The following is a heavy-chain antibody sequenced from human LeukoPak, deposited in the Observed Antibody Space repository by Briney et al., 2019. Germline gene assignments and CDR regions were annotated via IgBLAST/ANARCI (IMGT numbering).Heavy chain of an antibody. D-gene: IGHD3-10*01. CDR1: GGSISSYY. Sequence: KPSETLSLTCTVSGGSISSYYWSWIRQPPGKGLEWIGYIYHSGSTNYNPSLKSRVTISVDTSKNQFSLKLSSVTAADTAVYYCASSYYYGSGSYYGLVYFDYWGQGTLVTVSS. CDR2: IYHSGST. CDR3: ASSYYYGSGSYYGLVYFDY. V-gene: IGHV4-59*01. J-gene: IGHJ4*02.